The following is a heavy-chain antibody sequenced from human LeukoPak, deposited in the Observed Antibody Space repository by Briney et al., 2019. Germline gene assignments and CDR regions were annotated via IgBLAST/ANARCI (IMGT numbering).Heavy chain of an antibody. V-gene: IGHV1-69*05. CDR2: IIPIFGTA. D-gene: IGHD3-22*01. CDR1: GGTFSSYA. J-gene: IGHJ4*02. CDR3: ARTYYYDSYFDY. Sequence: SVKVSCKASGGTFSSYAISWVRQAPGQGLEWMGGIIPIFGTANYAQKFQGRVTITTDESTSTAYMELSSLRSEDTGVYYCARTYYYDSYFDYWGQGTLVTVSS.